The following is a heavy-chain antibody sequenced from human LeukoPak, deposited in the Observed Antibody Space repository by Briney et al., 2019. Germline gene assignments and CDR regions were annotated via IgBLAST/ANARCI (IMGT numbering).Heavy chain of an antibody. CDR2: ISSSSNTI. CDR1: GFTFSSYG. J-gene: IGHJ4*02. V-gene: IGHV3-48*01. D-gene: IGHD6-13*01. Sequence: GGSLRLSCAASGFTFSSYGMIWVRQAPGKGLEWISYISSSSNTIYYADSVKGRFTISRDNAKNSLYLQVSSLRAEDTAVYYCARDPGLMRAAACGDYWGQGTLVIVSS. CDR3: ARDPGLMRAAACGDY.